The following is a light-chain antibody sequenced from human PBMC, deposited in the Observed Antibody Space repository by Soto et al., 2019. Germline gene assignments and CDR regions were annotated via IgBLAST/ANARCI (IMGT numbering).Light chain of an antibody. Sequence: DIQVTQSPSSVSASLGDRVSMTFLASQDIAGYLAWYQHKPGRTPELLIHGASRLQSGVPARFSGSGSGTDFTLSINSLQPEDFATYYCQQAYSFPITFGQGTRLEIK. V-gene: IGKV1D-12*01. CDR2: GAS. CDR1: QDIAGY. J-gene: IGKJ5*01. CDR3: QQAYSFPIT.